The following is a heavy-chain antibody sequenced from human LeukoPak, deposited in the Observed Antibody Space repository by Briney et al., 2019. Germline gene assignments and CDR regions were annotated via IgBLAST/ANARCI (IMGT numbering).Heavy chain of an antibody. J-gene: IGHJ4*02. CDR2: ISSSSRTI. Sequence: PGGSLRLSCAASGFTFSNYNMNWVRQAPGKGLEWVSYISSSSRTIHYADSVKGRFTISRDKAKNSLYLQMNSLRAEDTAVYYCARVLYSSSWPLDYWGQGTLVTVSS. CDR1: GFTFSNYN. CDR3: ARVLYSSSWPLDY. V-gene: IGHV3-48*01. D-gene: IGHD6-13*01.